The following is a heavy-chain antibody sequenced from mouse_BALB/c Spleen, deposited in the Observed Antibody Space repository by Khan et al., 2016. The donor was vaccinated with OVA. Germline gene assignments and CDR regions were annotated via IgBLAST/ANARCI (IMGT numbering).Heavy chain of an antibody. Sequence: IQLVQSGAELVRPGALVNLSCKASGFNIKDYYMHWVKQRPEQGLVWIGRIDPEHGNTIYDPKFQGKASITSDTSSNTAYLQLSSLTSEDTAVYYCARDGYSPWFAYWGQGTLVTVSA. CDR2: IDPEHGNT. V-gene: IGHV14-1*02. J-gene: IGHJ3*01. CDR1: GFNIKDYY. CDR3: ARDGYSPWFAY. D-gene: IGHD2-3*01.